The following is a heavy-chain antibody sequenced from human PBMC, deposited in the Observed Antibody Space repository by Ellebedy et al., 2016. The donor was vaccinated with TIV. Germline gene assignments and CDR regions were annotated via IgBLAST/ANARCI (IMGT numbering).Heavy chain of an antibody. D-gene: IGHD4-11*01. J-gene: IGHJ3*02. V-gene: IGHV3-23*01. CDR1: GFTFNVYA. CDR3: AKDSSDSNYVEALEI. Sequence: GGSLRLSXETSGFTFNVYAMSWVRQAPGKGLEWVSSISGSGDSTYYADSVKGRFTISSDHSKSTLYLQMNSLRADDTAVYFCAKDSSDSNYVEALEIWGQGTMVAVSS. CDR2: ISGSGDST.